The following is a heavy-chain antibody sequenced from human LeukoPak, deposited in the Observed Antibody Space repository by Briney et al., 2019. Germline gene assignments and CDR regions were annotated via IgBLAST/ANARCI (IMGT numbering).Heavy chain of an antibody. J-gene: IGHJ5*02. CDR2: ITSNSDDI. V-gene: IGHV3-9*01. CDR1: GFRLDDYA. Sequence: GRSLRLSCAASGFRLDDYAMHWVRQVPGKGLEWVSGITSNSDDIGYADSVKGRFTISRDNARNSLYLQMNSLRVDDTALDYCAQGLREIPSWGQGTLVTVSS. CDR3: AQGLREIPS. D-gene: IGHD1-26*01.